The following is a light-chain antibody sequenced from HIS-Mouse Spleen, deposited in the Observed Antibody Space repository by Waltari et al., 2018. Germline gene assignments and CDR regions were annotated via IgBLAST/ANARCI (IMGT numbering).Light chain of an antibody. J-gene: IGLJ3*02. CDR3: CSYAGSSTWV. CDR2: EGS. V-gene: IGLV2-23*01. Sequence: QSALTQPASVSGSPGQSITISCPGTSRDVGSYNLVPWYQQAPGKAPKLMIYEGSKRPSGVSNRFSGSKSGNTASLTISGLQAEDEADYYCCSYAGSSTWVFGGGTKLTVL. CDR1: SRDVGSYNL.